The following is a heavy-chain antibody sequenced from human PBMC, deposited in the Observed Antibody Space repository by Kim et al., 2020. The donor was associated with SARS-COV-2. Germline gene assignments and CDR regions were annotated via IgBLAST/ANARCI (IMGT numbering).Heavy chain of an antibody. Sequence: SETLSLTCTVSGGSISSGSYYWSWIRQPAGKGLEWIGRIYTSGSTNYNPSLKSRVTITVDTSKNQFSLKLSSVTAADTVVYYCAREDYDILTGYPSDYWGQGTLVTVSS. V-gene: IGHV4-61*02. J-gene: IGHJ4*02. CDR2: IYTSGST. D-gene: IGHD3-9*01. CDR3: AREDYDILTGYPSDY. CDR1: GGSISSGSYY.